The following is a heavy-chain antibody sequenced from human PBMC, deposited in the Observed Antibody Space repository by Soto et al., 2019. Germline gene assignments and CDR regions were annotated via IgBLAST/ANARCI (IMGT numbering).Heavy chain of an antibody. D-gene: IGHD3-10*01. CDR3: AKAQAVGRPSLYGY. CDR2: ISTSGTTT. V-gene: IGHV3-48*03. CDR1: GCNLSTYE. Sequence: GSLSLSCAASGCNLSTYEMMWVRQAPGKGLEWVSYISTSGTTTYYADSVRGRFTISRDNSKNTLYLQMNSLRAEDTAVYYCAKAQAVGRPSLYGYWGQGTLVTVSS. J-gene: IGHJ4*02.